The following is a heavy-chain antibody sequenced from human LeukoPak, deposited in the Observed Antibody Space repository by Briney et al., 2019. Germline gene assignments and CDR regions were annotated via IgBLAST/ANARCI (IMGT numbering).Heavy chain of an antibody. J-gene: IGHJ5*02. CDR1: GFTFSSYW. D-gene: IGHD5-24*01. V-gene: IGHV3-7*03. CDR2: IKQDGSEK. CDR3: TTVGIWKMVTGEDR. Sequence: GGSLRLSCAASGFTFSSYWMSWVRQAPGKGLEWVANIKQDGSEKYYVDSVKGRFTISRDNAKNSLYLQMNSLRAEDTAVYYCTTVGIWKMVTGEDRWGQGTLVAVSS.